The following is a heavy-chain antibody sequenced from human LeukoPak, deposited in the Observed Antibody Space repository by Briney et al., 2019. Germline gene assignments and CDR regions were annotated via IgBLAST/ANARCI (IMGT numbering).Heavy chain of an antibody. CDR1: GGSFRGYY. CDR2: IYYSGSS. V-gene: IGHV4-34*11. CDR3: ARSEYSYGADAFDI. J-gene: IGHJ3*02. Sequence: SETLSLTCAVYGGSFRGYYWSWIRQPPGKGLEWIGSIYYSGSSFDNPSLKSRVTISLDTAKNQFTLRLSSVTAADTAVYYCARSEYSYGADAFDIWGQGTMVTVSS. D-gene: IGHD5-18*01.